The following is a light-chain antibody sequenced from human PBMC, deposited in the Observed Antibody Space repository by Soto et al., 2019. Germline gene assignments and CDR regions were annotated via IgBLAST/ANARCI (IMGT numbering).Light chain of an antibody. J-gene: IGKJ4*01. Sequence: EIVLTQSPGTLCLSPGGRATLSCRASRSVSSSFLAWYQQKPGQAPRLLIYGASSRATGIPDRFSGSGSGTDFTLTISRLEPEDFAVYYCQQYGSSPPLTFGGGTKVDIK. CDR1: RSVSSSF. CDR2: GAS. CDR3: QQYGSSPPLT. V-gene: IGKV3-20*01.